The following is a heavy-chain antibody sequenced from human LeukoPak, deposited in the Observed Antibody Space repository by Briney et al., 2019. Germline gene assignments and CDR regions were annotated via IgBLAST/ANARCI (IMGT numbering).Heavy chain of an antibody. CDR2: ISSSGSTI. Sequence: GGSLRLSCAASGFTFSSYEMNWVRQAPGKGLEWVSYISSSGSTIYYADSVKGRFTISRDNSKNTLYLQMNSLRAEDTAVYYCAKDHGIAAAGTGGDYWGQGTLVTVSS. CDR1: GFTFSSYE. V-gene: IGHV3-48*03. J-gene: IGHJ4*02. CDR3: AKDHGIAAAGTGGDY. D-gene: IGHD6-13*01.